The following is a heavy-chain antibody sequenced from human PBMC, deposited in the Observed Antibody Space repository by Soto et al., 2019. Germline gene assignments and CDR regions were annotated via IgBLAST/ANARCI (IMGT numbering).Heavy chain of an antibody. J-gene: IGHJ4*02. CDR3: AREEATAGNDCFDY. Sequence: DSVKVSCXASTGNYLHGVRQAPGQGLEWRGWINPNSGGTHYAEQFQGRVTMTWDTSISTVYMELNSLTSDDTAVYYCAREEATAGNDCFDYWGQGTLVTVSS. CDR1: TGNY. V-gene: IGHV1-2*02. D-gene: IGHD6-13*01. CDR2: INPNSGGT.